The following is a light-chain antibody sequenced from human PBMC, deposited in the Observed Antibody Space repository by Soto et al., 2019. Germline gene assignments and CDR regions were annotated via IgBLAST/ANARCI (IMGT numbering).Light chain of an antibody. CDR1: QTVTSD. CDR2: WAS. V-gene: IGKV3D-15*01. J-gene: IGKJ5*01. CDR3: QQYCTSEII. Sequence: EIVMTQYPVTLSVSPGERATLSCRARQTVTSDLACYQQKPGQAPRLVIHWASTRAADFPARFSGNGSGTDFTLTISRLETEDFAVFYCQQYCTSEIILGQVTRLEIK.